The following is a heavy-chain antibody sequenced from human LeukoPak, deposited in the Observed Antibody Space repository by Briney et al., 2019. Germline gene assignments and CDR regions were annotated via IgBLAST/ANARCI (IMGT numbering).Heavy chain of an antibody. J-gene: IGHJ4*02. D-gene: IGHD1-26*01. CDR3: ATDLGGSPGDY. CDR2: ISSSGSII. Sequence: PGGSLRLSCAASGFTFSSYEMNWVRQAPGKGLEWVSYISSSGSIIYFADSVKGRFTISRDNAKNSVYLQMNSLRAEDTAVYYCATDLGGSPGDYWGQGTLVTVSS. CDR1: GFTFSSYE. V-gene: IGHV3-48*03.